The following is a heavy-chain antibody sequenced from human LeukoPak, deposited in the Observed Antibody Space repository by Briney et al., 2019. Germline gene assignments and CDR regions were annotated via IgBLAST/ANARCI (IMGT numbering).Heavy chain of an antibody. CDR2: ISGSGGST. V-gene: IGHV3-23*01. CDR1: GFTFSSYA. J-gene: IGHJ4*02. Sequence: GGSLRLSCAASGFTFSSYAMHWVRQAPGKGLEWVSAISGSGGSTYYADSVKGRFTISRDNSKNTLYLQMNSLRAEDTAVYYCASIIPVFYGSGSYFDYWGQGTLVTVSS. D-gene: IGHD3-10*01. CDR3: ASIIPVFYGSGSYFDY.